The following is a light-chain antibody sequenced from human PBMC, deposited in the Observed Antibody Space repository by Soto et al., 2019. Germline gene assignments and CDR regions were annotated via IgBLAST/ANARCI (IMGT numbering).Light chain of an antibody. CDR1: QGIGLY. J-gene: IGKJ1*01. Sequence: DLKMTQSPSSLSASVGDRVTITCRASQGIGLYLAWYQHKPGKAPRLLIYAASTLQSGVPSRFSGSGSGTDFTLTISSLQLEDFATYYCQRYNSAPRTFGQGTRVDIK. CDR2: AAS. CDR3: QRYNSAPRT. V-gene: IGKV1-27*01.